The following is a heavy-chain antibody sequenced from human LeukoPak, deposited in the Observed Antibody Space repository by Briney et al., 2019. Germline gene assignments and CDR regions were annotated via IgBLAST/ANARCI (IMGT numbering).Heavy chain of an antibody. V-gene: IGHV3-53*01. J-gene: IGHJ4*02. CDR2: IHSAGSST. CDR3: VKHGAGSYYFDY. Sequence: GGSLRLACAVSGFTVSRDYMSWVRQAPGKGLEWVSVIHSAGSSTNYVESVRGRFTISRDNSKNTLYLQMNSLRAEDTAVYYCVKHGAGSYYFDYWGQGTLVTVSS. CDR1: GFTVSRDY. D-gene: IGHD3-10*01.